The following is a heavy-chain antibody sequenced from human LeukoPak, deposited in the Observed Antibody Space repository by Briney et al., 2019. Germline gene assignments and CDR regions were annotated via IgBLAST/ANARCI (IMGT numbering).Heavy chain of an antibody. CDR1: GFTFSSYA. D-gene: IGHD1-26*01. Sequence: GGSLRLSCAASGFTFSSYATHWVRQAPGKGLEWVAVISYDGSNKYYADSVKGRFTISRDNSKNTLYLQMNSLRAEDTAVYYCARDGTEWELLPGDFDYWGQGTLVTVSS. V-gene: IGHV3-30*04. CDR2: ISYDGSNK. J-gene: IGHJ4*02. CDR3: ARDGTEWELLPGDFDY.